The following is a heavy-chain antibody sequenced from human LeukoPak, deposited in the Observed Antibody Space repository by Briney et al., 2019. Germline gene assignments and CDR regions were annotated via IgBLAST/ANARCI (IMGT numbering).Heavy chain of an antibody. D-gene: IGHD3-10*01. CDR3: ARGGGARPDY. Sequence: AGGSLRLSCTASGFTFSSYGMNWVRQAPGKGLKWDSYISSSSSAINYADSVKGRFTISRDNAKNSLFLQMNSLRDEDTAMYYCARGGGARPDYWGQGTLVTVSS. CDR2: ISSSSSAI. CDR1: GFTFSSYG. V-gene: IGHV3-48*02. J-gene: IGHJ4*02.